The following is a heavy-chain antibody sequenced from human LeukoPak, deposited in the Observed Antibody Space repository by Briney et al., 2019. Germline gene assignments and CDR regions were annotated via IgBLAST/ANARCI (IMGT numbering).Heavy chain of an antibody. CDR1: GFTFSNHG. Sequence: TGGSLRLSCAGYGFTFSNHGMNWVRQAAGKGLEWASGISPSGDITYYVDSVKGRFTISRDNSKNTFYLQMNSLRAEDTAVYYCAKDSGWLRFHYWGQGTLVTVSS. CDR2: ISPSGDIT. D-gene: IGHD5-12*01. CDR3: AKDSGWLRFHY. V-gene: IGHV3-23*01. J-gene: IGHJ4*02.